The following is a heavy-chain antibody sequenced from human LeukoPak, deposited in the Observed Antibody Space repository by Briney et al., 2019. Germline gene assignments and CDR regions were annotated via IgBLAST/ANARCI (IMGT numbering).Heavy chain of an antibody. CDR1: GGSISSSSHY. D-gene: IGHD5-18*01. CDR2: INHSGST. V-gene: IGHV4-39*07. J-gene: IGHJ4*02. Sequence: SETLSLTCTVSGGSISSSSHYWGWIRQPPGKGLEWIGEINHSGSTNYNPSLKSRVTISVDTSKNQFSLKLSSVTAADTAVYYCARLSVPRRIQLWTRLDYWGQGTLVTVSS. CDR3: ARLSVPRRIQLWTRLDY.